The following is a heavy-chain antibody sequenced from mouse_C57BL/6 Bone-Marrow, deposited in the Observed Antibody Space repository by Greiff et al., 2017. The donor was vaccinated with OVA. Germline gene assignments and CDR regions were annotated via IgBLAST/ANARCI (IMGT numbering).Heavy chain of an antibody. Sequence: QVQLQQSGAELVKPGASVKLSCKASGYTFTSYWMHWVKQRPGQGLEWIGMIHPNSGSSNYNEKFKCKAKLTVDKSSCTAYMQLSSLTSEDSAVSYCARPHYYGSPWFAYWGQGTLVTVSA. CDR1: GYTFTSYW. CDR2: IHPNSGSS. V-gene: IGHV1-64*01. CDR3: ARPHYYGSPWFAY. D-gene: IGHD1-1*01. J-gene: IGHJ3*01.